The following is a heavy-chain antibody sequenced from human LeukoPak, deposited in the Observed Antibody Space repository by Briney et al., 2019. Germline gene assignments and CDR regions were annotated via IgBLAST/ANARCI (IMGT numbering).Heavy chain of an antibody. V-gene: IGHV3-23*01. CDR1: GFTFSSSA. J-gene: IGHJ4*02. Sequence: GGSLRLSCAASGFTFSSSAMSWVRQAPGKGLEWVSAISNNGGYTYYADSVQGRFTISRDNSKSTLCLQMNSLRAEDTAVYYCARLGSQGGVAALDYWGQGTLVAVSS. CDR3: ARLGSQGGVAALDY. D-gene: IGHD6-25*01. CDR2: ISNNGGYT.